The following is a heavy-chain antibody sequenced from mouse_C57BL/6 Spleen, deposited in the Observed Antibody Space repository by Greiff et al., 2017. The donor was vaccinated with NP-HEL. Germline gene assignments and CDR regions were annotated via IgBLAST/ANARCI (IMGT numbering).Heavy chain of an antibody. D-gene: IGHD3-2*02. CDR2: IDPSDSYT. CDR1: GYTFTSYW. J-gene: IGHJ4*01. Sequence: QVQLKQPGAELVKPGASVKLSCKASGYTFTSYWMQWVKQRPGQGLEWIGEIDPSDSYTNYNQKFKGKATLTVDTSSSTAYMQLSSLTSEDSAVYYCARSSGHYYAMDYWGQGTSVTVSS. V-gene: IGHV1-50*01. CDR3: ARSSGHYYAMDY.